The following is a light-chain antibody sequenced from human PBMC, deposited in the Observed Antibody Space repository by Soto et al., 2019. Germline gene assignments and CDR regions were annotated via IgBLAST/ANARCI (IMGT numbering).Light chain of an antibody. CDR1: QDIRNS. CDR3: QQYENLVT. Sequence: DIQMTQSPSFLSASVGARLTITGQASQDIRNSLNWYQQKPGTAPKLLIYDESNLETGVPSRSSGSGSGTDFSFSISSLQPEDIATYYCQQYENLVTFGQGTRLEIK. J-gene: IGKJ5*01. V-gene: IGKV1-33*01. CDR2: DES.